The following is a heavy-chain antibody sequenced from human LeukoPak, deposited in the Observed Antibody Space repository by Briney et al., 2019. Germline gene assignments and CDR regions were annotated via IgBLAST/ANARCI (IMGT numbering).Heavy chain of an antibody. CDR1: GFTFSSYW. D-gene: IGHD3-10*01. CDR3: ARARRGSGSYYDY. CDR2: IKQDGSEK. V-gene: IGHV3-7*01. Sequence: GGSLRLSCAASGFTFSSYWMSWVRQAPGKGLEWVANIKQDGSEKFYVDSVKGRFTISRDNAKNSLYLQMNSLRAEDTAVYYCARARRGSGSYYDYWGQGTLVTVSS. J-gene: IGHJ4*02.